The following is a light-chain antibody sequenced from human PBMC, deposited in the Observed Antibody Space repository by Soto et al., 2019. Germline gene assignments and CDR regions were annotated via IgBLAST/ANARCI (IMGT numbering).Light chain of an antibody. J-gene: IGKJ5*01. CDR3: QQSYSNPPT. CDR1: QSISSY. CDR2: AAS. Sequence: DLQLTQSPSSLSGSVGDRGTITCRASQSISSYLNWYQQTKGKAPNLLIYAASSLQSGVPSRFSGSGSGTDFTLPLSSLQPEDFETYYCQQSYSNPPTFGQGTRLEIK. V-gene: IGKV1-39*01.